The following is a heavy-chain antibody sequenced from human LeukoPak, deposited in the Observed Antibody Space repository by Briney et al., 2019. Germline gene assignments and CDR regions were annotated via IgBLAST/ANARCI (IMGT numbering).Heavy chain of an antibody. CDR1: GGSISSYY. Sequence: SETLSLTCTVSGGSISSYYWSWIRQPPGKGLEWIGHIYYSGSTNYNPSLKSRVTISIDTSKNQFSLRLSSVTAADTAVYYCARGSPYYDFWSGYYTFDYWGQGTLVTVSS. V-gene: IGHV4-59*01. D-gene: IGHD3-3*01. J-gene: IGHJ4*02. CDR2: IYYSGST. CDR3: ARGSPYYDFWSGYYTFDY.